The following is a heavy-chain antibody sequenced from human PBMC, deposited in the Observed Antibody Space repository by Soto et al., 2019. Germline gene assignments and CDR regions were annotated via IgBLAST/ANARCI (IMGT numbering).Heavy chain of an antibody. D-gene: IGHD3-9*01. CDR2: IYYRGST. CDR1: GGSISRYY. CDR3: ARAVYFDWPREYYYGMDV. V-gene: IGHV4-59*01. Sequence: QVQLQESGPGLLKPSETLSLTCTVSGGSISRYYWSWIRQPPGKGLEWIGYIYYRGSTNYNPSLKSRVPLSVDTSKNQFSLKLSSVTAADTAMYYCARAVYFDWPREYYYGMDVWGQGTTVTVSS. J-gene: IGHJ6*02.